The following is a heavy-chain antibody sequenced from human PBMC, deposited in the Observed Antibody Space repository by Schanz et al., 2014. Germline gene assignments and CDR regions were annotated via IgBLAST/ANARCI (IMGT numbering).Heavy chain of an antibody. CDR2: FIPILDVG. D-gene: IGHD3-9*01. V-gene: IGHV1-69*02. Sequence: VQLEQSGAEVKKPGSSVKVSCKASRSTFSSYTISWVRQARGQGLEWVGRFIPILDVGNYAQQFQGRVTFTADKSTSTAYMELSSLRYEDTALYYCAYYDVLTGFDYWGQGTQVTVSS. CDR3: AYYDVLTGFDY. CDR1: RSTFSSYT. J-gene: IGHJ4*02.